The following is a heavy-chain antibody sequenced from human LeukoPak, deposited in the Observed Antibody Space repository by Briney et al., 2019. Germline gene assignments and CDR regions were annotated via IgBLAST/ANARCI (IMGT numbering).Heavy chain of an antibody. V-gene: IGHV1-69*13. J-gene: IGHJ4*02. Sequence: SAKVSCKASGGTFSSYAISWVRQAPGQGLEWMGGIIPIFGTANYAQKFQGRVTITADESTSTAYMELSSLRSEDTAVYYCARSGIAAAGYFDYWGQGTLVTVSS. CDR2: IIPIFGTA. D-gene: IGHD6-13*01. CDR1: GGTFSSYA. CDR3: ARSGIAAAGYFDY.